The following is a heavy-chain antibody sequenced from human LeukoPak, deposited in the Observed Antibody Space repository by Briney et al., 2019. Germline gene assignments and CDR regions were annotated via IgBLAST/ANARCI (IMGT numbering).Heavy chain of an antibody. CDR3: AKGGVVVPAAIGGY. J-gene: IGHJ4*02. V-gene: IGHV3-23*01. CDR2: ISGSGGST. Sequence: GGSLRLSCAASGFTFSSYAMSWVRQAPGKGPEWVSAISGSGGSTYYADSVKGRFTISRDNSKNTLYLQMNSLRAEDTAVYYCAKGGVVVPAAIGGYWGQGTLVTVSS. CDR1: GFTFSSYA. D-gene: IGHD2-2*02.